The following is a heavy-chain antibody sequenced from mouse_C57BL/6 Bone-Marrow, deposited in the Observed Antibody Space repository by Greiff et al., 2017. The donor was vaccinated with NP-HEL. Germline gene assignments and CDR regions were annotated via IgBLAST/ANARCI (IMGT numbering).Heavy chain of an antibody. V-gene: IGHV12-3*01. CDR1: GFPITSGYY. CDR2: ITHSGET. J-gene: IGHJ1*03. CDR3: AGADGYYWYFDV. Sequence: LQESGPGLVKPSQSLFLTCSITGFPITSGYYWIWIRQSPGKPLEWMGYITHSGETFYNPSLQSPISITRETSKNQFFLQLNSVTTEDTAMYYCAGADGYYWYFDVWGTGTTVTVSS. D-gene: IGHD2-3*01.